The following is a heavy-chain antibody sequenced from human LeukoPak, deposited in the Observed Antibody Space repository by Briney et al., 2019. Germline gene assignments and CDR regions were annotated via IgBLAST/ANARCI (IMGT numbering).Heavy chain of an antibody. CDR3: ARALRFFGWPLDF. V-gene: IGHV1-2*07. CDR2: INPKNGGA. Sequence: GASVKVSCKTSGYTFIGYYMHWVRQAPGQGLEWMGWINPKNGGANYAPSFQGRVTMTRDRSITTVYMELTRLTSDDTAIYYCARALRFFGWPLDFWGKGTLVTVFS. J-gene: IGHJ4*02. D-gene: IGHD3-9*01. CDR1: GYTFIGYY.